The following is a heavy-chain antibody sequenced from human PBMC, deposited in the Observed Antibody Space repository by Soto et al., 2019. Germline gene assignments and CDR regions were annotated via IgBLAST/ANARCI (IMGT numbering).Heavy chain of an antibody. CDR2: ISYDGSNK. CDR1: GFTFSSYG. CDR3: AKELTYYGSGDYYYGMDV. J-gene: IGHJ6*02. D-gene: IGHD3-10*01. Sequence: PGGSLRLSCAASGFTFSSYGMHWVRQAPGKGLEWVAVISYDGSNKYYADSVKGRFTISRDNSKNTLYLQMNSLRAEDTAVYYCAKELTYYGSGDYYYGMDVWGQGTTVTVSS. V-gene: IGHV3-30*18.